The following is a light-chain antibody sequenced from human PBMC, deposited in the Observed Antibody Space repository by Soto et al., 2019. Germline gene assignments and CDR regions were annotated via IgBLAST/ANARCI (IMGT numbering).Light chain of an antibody. Sequence: QSALTQPASLPGPPGQSITIPCTGTGSVVGSYNPVSWNQQHPGKTPKLMIYEGSKRPSGVANRFSGSKSGNTASLTISGLQAEDEADYYCCSYAGSSTFEVFGGGTKLTVL. CDR2: EGS. CDR1: GSVVGSYNP. J-gene: IGLJ2*01. CDR3: CSYAGSSTFEV. V-gene: IGLV2-23*03.